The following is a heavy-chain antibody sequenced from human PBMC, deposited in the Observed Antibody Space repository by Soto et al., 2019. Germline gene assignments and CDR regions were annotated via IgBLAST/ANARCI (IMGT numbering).Heavy chain of an antibody. Sequence: EVQLLESGGGLVQPGGSLRLSCAASGFTFSSYAMSWVRQAPGKGLEWVSAISGSGGSTYYADSVKGRFTISRDNSKNTRYLQMNSLRAEDTAVYYCAKDGRVRGTDSSGYLRGYWGQGTLVTVSS. CDR1: GFTFSSYA. CDR3: AKDGRVRGTDSSGYLRGY. J-gene: IGHJ4*02. D-gene: IGHD3-22*01. V-gene: IGHV3-23*01. CDR2: ISGSGGST.